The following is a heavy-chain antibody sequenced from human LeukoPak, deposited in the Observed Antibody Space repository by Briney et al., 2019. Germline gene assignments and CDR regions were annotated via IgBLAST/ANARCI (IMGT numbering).Heavy chain of an antibody. Sequence: SETLSLTCAVSGYSISSGYYWGWIRQPPGKGLEWIGSIYHSGSTYYNPSLKSRVTISVDTSKNQFSLKLSSVTAADTAVYYCALNTGPDYWGQGTLVTVS. J-gene: IGHJ4*02. V-gene: IGHV4-38-2*01. CDR1: GYSISSGYY. CDR2: IYHSGST. CDR3: ALNTGPDY. D-gene: IGHD1-1*01.